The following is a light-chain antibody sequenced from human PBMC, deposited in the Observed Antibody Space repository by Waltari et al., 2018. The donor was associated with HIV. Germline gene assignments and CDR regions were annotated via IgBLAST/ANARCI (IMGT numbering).Light chain of an antibody. CDR3: MEPLQAT. V-gene: IGKV2-28*01. CDR1: QSLLQSNGHNY. CDR2: LGS. Sequence: DIVMPQSPLSLPAPLGETASIPSRSSQSLLQSNGHNYLDWYLQKPGQSPQLLLYLGSDRASGVPDRFSGSGSGTDFTLKISRVEAEDVGIYYCMEPLQATFGQGTRLEIK. J-gene: IGKJ5*01.